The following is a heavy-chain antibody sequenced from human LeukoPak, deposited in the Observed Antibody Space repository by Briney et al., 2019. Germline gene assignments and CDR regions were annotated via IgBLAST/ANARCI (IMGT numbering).Heavy chain of an antibody. CDR2: IIPIFGTA. J-gene: IGHJ4*02. D-gene: IGHD3-3*01. CDR1: GGTFSSYA. Sequence: SVKVSCKASGGTFSSYAISWVRQAPGQGLEWMGGIIPIFGTANYAQKFQGRVTITADESTSTAYMELSSLRSEDTAVYYCATLSSHYDFWSGYYPYWGQGTLVTVSS. V-gene: IGHV1-69*13. CDR3: ATLSSHYDFWSGYYPY.